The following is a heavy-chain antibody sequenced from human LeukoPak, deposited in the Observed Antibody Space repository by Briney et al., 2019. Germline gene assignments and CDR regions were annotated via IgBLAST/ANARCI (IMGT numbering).Heavy chain of an antibody. J-gene: IGHJ4*02. Sequence: ASVKVSCKASGYTFTSYFMHWVRQAPGQGLEWMGIINPRGGSTSYAQKFQGRVTMTRDTSTSTVYMELSSLRSEDTAVYYCARVKTYYYDSSLDAFDNWGQGTLVTVSS. CDR3: ARVKTYYYDSSLDAFDN. CDR1: GYTFTSYF. V-gene: IGHV1-46*01. D-gene: IGHD3-22*01. CDR2: INPRGGST.